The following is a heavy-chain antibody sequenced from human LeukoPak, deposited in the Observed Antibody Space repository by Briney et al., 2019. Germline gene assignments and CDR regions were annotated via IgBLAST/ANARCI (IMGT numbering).Heavy chain of an antibody. CDR1: GGTFSSYA. Sequence: SVKVSCKASGGTFSSYAISWVRQAPGQGLEWMGRIFPILGIANYAQKFQGRVTITADKSTSTAYMELSSLRSEDTAVYYCASNRSDGYNGPLFDPWGQGTLVTVST. D-gene: IGHD5-24*01. V-gene: IGHV1-69*04. CDR2: IFPILGIA. J-gene: IGHJ5*02. CDR3: ASNRSDGYNGPLFDP.